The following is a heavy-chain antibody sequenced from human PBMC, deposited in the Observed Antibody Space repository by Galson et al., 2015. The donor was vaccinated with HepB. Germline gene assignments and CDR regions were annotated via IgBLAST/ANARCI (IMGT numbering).Heavy chain of an antibody. CDR1: GFTFNTYT. CDR2: ISGSSTYI. V-gene: IGHV3-21*01. J-gene: IGHJ6*04. Sequence: SLRLSCAASGFTFNTYTMNWVRQAPGKGLEWVSSISGSSTYIYYADSVKGRFAISRDNAENSLFLQMNSLRAEDTAVYYCAEDLVGTIPVRYYYGMDVWGKGTTVTVSS. D-gene: IGHD5-12*01. CDR3: AEDLVGTIPVRYYYGMDV.